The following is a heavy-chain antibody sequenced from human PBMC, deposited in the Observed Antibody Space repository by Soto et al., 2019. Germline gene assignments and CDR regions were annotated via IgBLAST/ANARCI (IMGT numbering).Heavy chain of an antibody. CDR1: GYTFTSYG. J-gene: IGHJ5*02. Sequence: ASVKVSCKASGYTFTSYGISWVRQAPGQGLEWMGWISAYNGNTNYAQKLQGRVTMTTDTSTSTAYMELRSLRSDDTAVYYCARVGDIVVVGPWFDPWGQGTLVTVS. V-gene: IGHV1-18*01. CDR2: ISAYNGNT. CDR3: ARVGDIVVVGPWFDP. D-gene: IGHD2-2*01.